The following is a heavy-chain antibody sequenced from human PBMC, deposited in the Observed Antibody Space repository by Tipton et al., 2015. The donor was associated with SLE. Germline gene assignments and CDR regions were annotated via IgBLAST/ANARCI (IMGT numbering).Heavy chain of an antibody. J-gene: IGHJ5*02. Sequence: LRLSCTVSGGSISISNYYWAWTRQPPGKGLEWIGNIFDSGSTYYNPSFRSRVNISVDTSKNQFSLRLTSVTAADTAVYYCARLPPLFGDYSKYFDPWGQGTLVTVSS. CDR3: ARLPPLFGDYSKYFDP. D-gene: IGHD4-17*01. CDR1: GGSISISNYY. CDR2: IFDSGST. V-gene: IGHV4-39*07.